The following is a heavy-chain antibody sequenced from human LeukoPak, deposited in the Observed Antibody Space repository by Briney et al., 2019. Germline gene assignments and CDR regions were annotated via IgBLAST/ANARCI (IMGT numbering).Heavy chain of an antibody. CDR1: GYTFTSYG. CDR3: AALYCSSTSCWSDYYMDV. V-gene: IGHV1-18*01. J-gene: IGHJ6*03. D-gene: IGHD2-2*01. Sequence: ASVKVSCKASGYTFTSYGISWVRQAPGQGLEWMGWISAYNGNTNYAQKFRERVTITRDMSTSTAYMELSSLRSEDTAVYYCAALYCSSTSCWSDYYMDVWGKGTTVTVSS. CDR2: ISAYNGNT.